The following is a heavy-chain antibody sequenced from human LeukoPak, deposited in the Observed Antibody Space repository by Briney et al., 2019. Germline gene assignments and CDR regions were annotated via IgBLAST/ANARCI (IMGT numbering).Heavy chain of an antibody. CDR3: ARDYYDSSGYFSY. V-gene: IGHV3-66*01. CDR1: GFTFRRCG. Sequence: GGSLRLSCAASGFTFRRCGMHWVRQAPGKGLEWVSVIYSGGSTYYADSVKGRFTISRDNSKNTLYLQMNSLRAEDTAVYYCARDYYDSSGYFSYWGQGTLVTVSS. J-gene: IGHJ4*02. CDR2: IYSGGST. D-gene: IGHD3-22*01.